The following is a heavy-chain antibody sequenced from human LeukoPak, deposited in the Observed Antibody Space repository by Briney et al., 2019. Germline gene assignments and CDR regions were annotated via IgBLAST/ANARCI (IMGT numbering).Heavy chain of an antibody. CDR1: GFTFSSYA. Sequence: GGSLRLSCAASGFTFSSYAVSWVRQAPGKGLEWVSAISGSGGSTYYADSVKGRFTISRDNSKNTLYLQMNSLRAEDTAVYYCAKGRGSYNRAENWFDPWGQGTLVTVSS. J-gene: IGHJ5*02. V-gene: IGHV3-23*01. CDR2: ISGSGGST. D-gene: IGHD1-26*01. CDR3: AKGRGSYNRAENWFDP.